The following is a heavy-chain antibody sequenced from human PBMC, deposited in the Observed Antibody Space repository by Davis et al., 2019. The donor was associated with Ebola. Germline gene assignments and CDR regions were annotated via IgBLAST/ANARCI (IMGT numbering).Heavy chain of an antibody. CDR2: VYYNGGT. D-gene: IGHD3-16*02. Sequence: MPSETLSLTCAVSGGSISSYYWSWIRQPPGKGLEWIGYVYYNGGTNYNPSLKSRVTISLDTSKNQFSLKLSSVTAADTAVYYCARRIMITFGGVIVKGDYFDYWGQGTLVTVSS. CDR1: GGSISSYY. CDR3: ARRIMITFGGVIVKGDYFDY. J-gene: IGHJ4*02. V-gene: IGHV4-59*12.